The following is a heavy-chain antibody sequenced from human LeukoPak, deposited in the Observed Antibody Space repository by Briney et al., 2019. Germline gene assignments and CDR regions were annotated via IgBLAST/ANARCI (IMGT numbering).Heavy chain of an antibody. J-gene: IGHJ6*03. CDR1: GFTFSSYG. CDR2: IWYDGSNK. CDR3: AKGYYYMDV. Sequence: GGSLRLSCAASGFTFSSYGMHWVRQAPGKGLEWVAVIWYDGSNKYYADSVKGRFTISRDNSKNTLYLQMNSLRAEDTAVYYCAKGYYYMDVWGKGTTVTVSS. V-gene: IGHV3-33*06.